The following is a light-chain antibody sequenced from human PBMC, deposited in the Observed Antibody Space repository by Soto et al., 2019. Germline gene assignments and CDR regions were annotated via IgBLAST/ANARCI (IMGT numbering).Light chain of an antibody. CDR2: DAS. Sequence: EIVMTQSPATLSVSPGGRATLSCRASYSVGSDLAWYQVRPGQAPRLLIYDASTRAIGIPTRFSGRGSGTEFTLTISSLQSEDVAVYYCQQYNFWSLFSFAHGTKLEI. J-gene: IGKJ2*01. V-gene: IGKV3-15*01. CDR3: QQYNFWSLFS. CDR1: YSVGSD.